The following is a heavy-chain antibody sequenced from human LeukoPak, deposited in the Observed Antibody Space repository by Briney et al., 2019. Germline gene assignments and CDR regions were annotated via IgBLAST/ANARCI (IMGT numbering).Heavy chain of an antibody. CDR2: ISGSGDNT. CDR1: GYTFSDYS. J-gene: IGHJ4*02. CDR3: AKLPDCSNDACSQGDY. D-gene: IGHD2-8*01. V-gene: IGHV3-23*01. Sequence: PGGSLRLSCAASGYTFSDYSVNWVRQLPGKGLEWVSAISGSGDNTYYVDAVRGRFTISRDNSKNTLYLHMNNLRAEDTAVYYCAKLPDCSNDACSQGDYWGQGTLVIVSS.